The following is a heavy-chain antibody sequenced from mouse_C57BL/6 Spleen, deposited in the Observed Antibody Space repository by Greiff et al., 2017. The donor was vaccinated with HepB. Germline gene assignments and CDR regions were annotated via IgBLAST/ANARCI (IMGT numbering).Heavy chain of an antibody. V-gene: IGHV5-17*01. CDR2: ISSGSSTI. J-gene: IGHJ4*01. Sequence: EVHLVESGGGLVKPGGSLKLSCAASGFTFSDYGMHWVRQAPEKGLEWVAYISSGSSTIYYADTVKGRFTISRDNAKNTLFLQMTSLRSEDTAMYYCARHLYYAMDYWGQGTSVTVSS. CDR1: GFTFSDYG. CDR3: ARHLYYAMDY.